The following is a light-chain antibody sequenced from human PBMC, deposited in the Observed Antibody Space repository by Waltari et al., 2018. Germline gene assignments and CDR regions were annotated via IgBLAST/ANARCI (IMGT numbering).Light chain of an antibody. CDR3: MQGIQLPFT. CDR1: QSLLHSGGKTY. J-gene: IGKJ3*01. Sequence: DIVMTQTPLSLPVTPGEPASISCRSSQSLLHSGGKTYLYWYLQKPGQSPQLLIHELSNRASGFPDRFSGSGSGTDFTLKISRVEAEDVGVYYCMQGIQLPFTFGPGTKLDIK. CDR2: ELS. V-gene: IGKV2D-29*02.